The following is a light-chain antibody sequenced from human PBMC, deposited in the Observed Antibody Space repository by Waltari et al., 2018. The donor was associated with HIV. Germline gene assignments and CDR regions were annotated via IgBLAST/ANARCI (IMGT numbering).Light chain of an antibody. V-gene: IGLV3-21*04. J-gene: IGLJ2*01. CDR1: NIERKS. CDR2: YDS. Sequence: SSVLTQPPSVSVAPGKTATITCGGKNIERKSVHWYQQKPGQAPVLGICYDSDRPSGIPGRFSGSNSGNTATLTISRVGVGDEADYYCQVWDSTIDHVLFGGGTKLTVL. CDR3: QVWDSTIDHVL.